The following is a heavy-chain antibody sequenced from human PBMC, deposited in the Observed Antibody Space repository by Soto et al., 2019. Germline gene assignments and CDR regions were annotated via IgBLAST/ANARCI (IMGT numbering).Heavy chain of an antibody. CDR2: IYYSGST. D-gene: IGHD2-21*02. V-gene: IGHV4-31*03. CDR1: GGSISSGGYY. J-gene: IGHJ4*02. Sequence: TLSLTCTVSGGSISSGGYYWSWIRQHPGKGLEWIGYIYYSGSTYYNPSLKSRVTISVDTSKNQFSLKLSSVTAADTAVYYCARSYCGGDCSPTSFFDYWGQGTLVTVS. CDR3: ARSYCGGDCSPTSFFDY.